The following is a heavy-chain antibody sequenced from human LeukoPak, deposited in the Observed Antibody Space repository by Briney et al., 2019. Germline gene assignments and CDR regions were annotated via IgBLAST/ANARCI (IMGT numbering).Heavy chain of an antibody. V-gene: IGHV4-61*02. D-gene: IGHD6-19*01. J-gene: IGHJ5*02. CDR2: IYISGGT. CDR3: ARWDDSAWAFGT. Sequence: SETLSLTCTVSGGSISSGSYYWSWIRQPAGKGLEWIGRIYISGGTNYNPSLKSRVTISLDTSKNQLSLKLTSVTAADTAVYYCARWDDSAWAFGTWGPGTLVTVSS. CDR1: GGSISSGSYY.